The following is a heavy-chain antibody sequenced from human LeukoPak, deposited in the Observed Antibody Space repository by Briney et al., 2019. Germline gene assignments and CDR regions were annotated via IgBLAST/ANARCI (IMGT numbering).Heavy chain of an antibody. CDR3: ARDQGG. V-gene: IGHV3-30-3*01. CDR2: ISYDGSNK. D-gene: IGHD1-26*01. CDR1: GFTFSSYA. J-gene: IGHJ4*02. Sequence: PGGSLRLSCAASGFTFSSYAMHWVRQAPGKGLEWVAVISYDGSNKYYAGSVKGRFTISRDNSKNTLYLQMNSLRAEDTAVYYCARDQGGWGQGTLVTVSS.